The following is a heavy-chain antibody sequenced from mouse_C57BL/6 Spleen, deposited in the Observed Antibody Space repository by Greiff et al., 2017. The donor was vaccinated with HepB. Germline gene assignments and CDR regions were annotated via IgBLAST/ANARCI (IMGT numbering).Heavy chain of an antibody. CDR1: GFTFSSYT. CDR3: ASDYYGSSPFAY. Sequence: EVKLVESGGGLVKPGGSLKLSCAASGFTFSSYTMSWVRQTPEKRLEWVATISGGGGNTYYPDSVKGRFTITRDNAKNTLYLQMNSLRSEDTALYDCASDYYGSSPFAYWGQGTLVTVSA. CDR2: ISGGGGNT. J-gene: IGHJ3*01. D-gene: IGHD1-1*01. V-gene: IGHV5-9*01.